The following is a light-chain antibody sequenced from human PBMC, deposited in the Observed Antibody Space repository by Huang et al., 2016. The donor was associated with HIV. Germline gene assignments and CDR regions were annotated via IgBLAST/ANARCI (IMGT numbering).Light chain of an antibody. J-gene: IGKJ5*01. Sequence: IVITQSPLSLPVTPGEPASISCRSSQSLLHSHGYHYLDWSRQKPGQAPQLLISLSSIRASGGPDRFSGSGSVTDFTLKISRVEAEDVGIYFCMQALQTPRTFGQGTRLEIK. V-gene: IGKV2-28*01. CDR3: MQALQTPRT. CDR1: QSLLHSHGYHY. CDR2: LSS.